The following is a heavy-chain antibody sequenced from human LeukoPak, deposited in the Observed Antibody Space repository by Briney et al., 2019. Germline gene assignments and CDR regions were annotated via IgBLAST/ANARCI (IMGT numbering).Heavy chain of an antibody. J-gene: IGHJ6*02. CDR2: SNPNSGGT. Sequence: ASVKVSCKTSGYTFRDYYIHWVRQAPGQGLEWMGWSNPNSGGTNYAQKFQGRVTMTTDTSTSTAYMELRSLRSDDTAVYYCARELRGQQLVRRNGGYYYYGMDVWGQGTTVTVSS. CDR1: GYTFRDYY. D-gene: IGHD6-6*01. CDR3: ARELRGQQLVRRNGGYYYYGMDV. V-gene: IGHV1-2*02.